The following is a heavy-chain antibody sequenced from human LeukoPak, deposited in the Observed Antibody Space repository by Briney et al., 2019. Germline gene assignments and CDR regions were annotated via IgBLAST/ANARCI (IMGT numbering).Heavy chain of an antibody. CDR3: ARKRLRWGSDWFDP. Sequence: ASVKVSCKASGYTFTSYYMHCVGQAPGQGLEWVGIINPSGGSTSYAQKFQGRVTMTRDMSTSTVYMALSSLRSEDTAVYYRARKRLRWGSDWFDPWGQGTLVTVSS. J-gene: IGHJ5*02. CDR1: GYTFTSYY. CDR2: INPSGGST. D-gene: IGHD1-1*01. V-gene: IGHV1-46*01.